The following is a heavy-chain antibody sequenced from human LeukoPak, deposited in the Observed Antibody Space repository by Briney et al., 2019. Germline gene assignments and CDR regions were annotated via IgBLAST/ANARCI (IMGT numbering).Heavy chain of an antibody. Sequence: QPGGSLRLSCTASGFTFTSYDMHWVRQGTGKGLEWVSAIGTAGDTYYPGSVRGRFTISRENAKKSLYLQMNSLRAGDTAVYYCVRGSNNYDTTGFDHWGQGTLVTVSS. CDR3: VRGSNNYDTTGFDH. CDR2: IGTAGDT. CDR1: GFTFTSYD. D-gene: IGHD2-8*01. V-gene: IGHV3-13*04. J-gene: IGHJ4*02.